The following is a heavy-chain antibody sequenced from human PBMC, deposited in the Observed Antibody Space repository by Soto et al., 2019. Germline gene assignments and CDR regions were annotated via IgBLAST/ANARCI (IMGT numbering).Heavy chain of an antibody. D-gene: IGHD3-16*01. CDR2: ISYDGSNK. J-gene: IGHJ4*02. Sequence: GGSLRLSCAASGFTFSSYAMHWVRQAPGKGLEWVAVISYDGSNKYYADSVKGRFTISRDNSKNTLFLQLNSLRAEDTAVYYCAKTGEQHAVFDYWGQGALVTVSS. V-gene: IGHV3-30-3*01. CDR1: GFTFSSYA. CDR3: AKTGEQHAVFDY.